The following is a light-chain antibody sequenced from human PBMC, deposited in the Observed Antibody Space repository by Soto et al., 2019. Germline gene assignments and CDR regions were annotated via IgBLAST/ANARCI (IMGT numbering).Light chain of an antibody. V-gene: IGKV1-9*01. Sequence: DIQLTQSPSFLSASVGDRVTITCRASQGISSYLAWYQQKPGKAPKLLIYAASTLQSGVPSRFSGSGSGTEFTLTISSLQPEAFATYFCQQLTSYSRTFGALTQVEI. CDR3: QQLTSYSRT. CDR1: QGISSY. J-gene: IGKJ4*01. CDR2: AAS.